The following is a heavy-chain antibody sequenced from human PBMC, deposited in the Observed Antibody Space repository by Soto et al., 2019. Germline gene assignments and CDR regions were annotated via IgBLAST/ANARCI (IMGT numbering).Heavy chain of an antibody. CDR1: GGTFSSYA. V-gene: IGHV1-69*12. Sequence: QVQLVQSGAEVKKPGSSVKVSCKASGGTFSSYAISWVRQAPGQGLEWMGGIIPIFGTANYAQKFQGRVTITADESTSTAYMELSSLRSEDTAVYYCAITHTGGYSYVEAYYYYYGMDVWGQGTTVTVSS. J-gene: IGHJ6*02. D-gene: IGHD5-18*01. CDR3: AITHTGGYSYVEAYYYYYGMDV. CDR2: IIPIFGTA.